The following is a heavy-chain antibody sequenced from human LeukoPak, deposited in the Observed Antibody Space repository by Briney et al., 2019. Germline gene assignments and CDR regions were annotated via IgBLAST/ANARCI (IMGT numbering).Heavy chain of an antibody. V-gene: IGHV3-48*04. CDR2: ISSSGSTI. D-gene: IGHD3-10*02. CDR1: GFTFSSYS. Sequence: GGSLRLSCAAYGFTFSSYSMNWVRQAPGKGLEWVSYISSSGSTIYYADSVKGRFTISRDNAKNSLYLQMNSLRAEDTAVYYYAELGITMIGGVWGKGTTVTISS. J-gene: IGHJ6*04. CDR3: AELGITMIGGV.